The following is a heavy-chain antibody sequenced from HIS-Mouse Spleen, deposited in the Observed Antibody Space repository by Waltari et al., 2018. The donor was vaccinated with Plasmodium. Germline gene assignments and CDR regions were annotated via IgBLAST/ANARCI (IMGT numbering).Heavy chain of an antibody. Sequence: QVQLVQSGAEVKKPGASVKVSCKASGYTFISYGFTWVRQAPGQGLEWMGWSSPYNGNTNFAQKLQGRVTMTTDTSTSTAYMELRGLRFDDTAVYYCARGSAGDAFDIWGQGTMVTVSS. CDR2: SSPYNGNT. J-gene: IGHJ3*02. D-gene: IGHD6-19*01. CDR1: GYTFISYG. V-gene: IGHV1-18*01. CDR3: ARGSAGDAFDI.